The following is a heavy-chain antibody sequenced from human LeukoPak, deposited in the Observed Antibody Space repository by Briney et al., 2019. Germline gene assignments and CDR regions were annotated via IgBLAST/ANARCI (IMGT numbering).Heavy chain of an antibody. CDR2: ISSSGSTI. V-gene: IGHV3-48*03. D-gene: IGHD6-13*01. CDR3: ARGLAAAGTLAAY. J-gene: IGHJ4*02. CDR1: GSTFSSYE. Sequence: GGSLRLSCAASGSTFSSYEMNWVRQAPGKGLEWVSYISSSGSTIYYADSVKGRFTISRDNAKNSLYLQMNSLRAEDTAVYYCARGLAAAGTLAAYWGQGTLVTVSS.